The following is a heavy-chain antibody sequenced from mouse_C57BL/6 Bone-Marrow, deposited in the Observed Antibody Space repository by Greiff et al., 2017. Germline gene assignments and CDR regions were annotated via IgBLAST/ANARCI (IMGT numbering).Heavy chain of an antibody. CDR2: IYPGSGST. CDR1: GYTFTSYW. Sequence: QVQLQQPGAELVKPGASVKMSCKASGYTFTSYWITWVKQRPGQGLEWIGDIYPGSGSTNYNEKFKSKATLTVDTSSSTAYMQLSSLTSEDAAVYYCARYYYGSNWYFDVWGTGTTVTVSS. D-gene: IGHD1-1*01. J-gene: IGHJ1*03. V-gene: IGHV1-55*01. CDR3: ARYYYGSNWYFDV.